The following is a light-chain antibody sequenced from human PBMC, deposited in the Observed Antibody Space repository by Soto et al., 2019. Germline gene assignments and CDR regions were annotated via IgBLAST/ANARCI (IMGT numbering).Light chain of an antibody. CDR2: EVI. J-gene: IGLJ1*01. Sequence: QSALTQPPSASGSPGQSVTISCTGTSSDVGGYNYVSWYQQHPGKAPKLMIYEVIKRPSGVPDRFSGSKSGNTASLTVSGPQAEDEADYYCTSYAASNNYGFGTGTKLTVL. CDR1: SSDVGGYNY. CDR3: TSYAASNNYG. V-gene: IGLV2-8*01.